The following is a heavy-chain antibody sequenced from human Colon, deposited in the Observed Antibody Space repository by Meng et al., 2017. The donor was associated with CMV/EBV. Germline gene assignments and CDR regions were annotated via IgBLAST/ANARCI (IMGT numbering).Heavy chain of an antibody. J-gene: IGHJ4*02. D-gene: IGHD3-10*01. Sequence: VQRVEAGGGLVQPGGSLRLSCVASGFTFNTYPMHWVRQAPGKGLEHVSGISANGDNTPYASSVKDRFIVSRDNLKNTLYLQMGSLRPDDTGVYYCARVVSGDFDYWGQGTLVTVSS. CDR2: ISANGDNT. V-gene: IGHV3-64*01. CDR1: GFTFNTYP. CDR3: ARVVSGDFDY.